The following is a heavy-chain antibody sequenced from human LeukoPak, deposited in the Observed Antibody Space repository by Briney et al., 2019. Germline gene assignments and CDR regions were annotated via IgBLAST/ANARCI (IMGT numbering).Heavy chain of an antibody. CDR3: ARLPPSYTDGWGYFDY. J-gene: IGHJ4*02. D-gene: IGHD3-16*01. CDR2: MYDRGST. V-gene: IGHV4-61*08. Sequence: PSETLSLTCTVSGGSISSGGYYWSWIRQHPGKGLEWIAYMYDRGSTKHNPSLKSRVIMSKDTSKNQFSLKLSSVTAADTAVYYCARLPPSYTDGWGYFDYWGQGNLVTVSS. CDR1: GGSISSGGYY.